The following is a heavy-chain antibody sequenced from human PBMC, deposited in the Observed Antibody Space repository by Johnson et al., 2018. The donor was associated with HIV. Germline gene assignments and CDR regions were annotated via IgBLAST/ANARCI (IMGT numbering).Heavy chain of an antibody. CDR1: GFTFDDYA. D-gene: IGHD6-6*01. CDR3: AKDTLSIWVAGRGAAFDI. Sequence: VQLVESGGGLVQPGRSLRLSCAASGFTFDDYAMHWVRQAPGKGLEWVSGISWNSGSIGYADSVKGRFTISRDNAKNSLYMQMNSLRDEDTALYYCAKDTLSIWVAGRGAAFDIWGQGTMVTVSS. J-gene: IGHJ3*02. CDR2: ISWNSGSI. V-gene: IGHV3-9*01.